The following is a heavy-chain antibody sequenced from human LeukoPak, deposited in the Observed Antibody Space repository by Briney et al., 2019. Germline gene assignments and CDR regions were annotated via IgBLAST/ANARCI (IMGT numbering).Heavy chain of an antibody. Sequence: PSETLSLTCAVYGGSFSGYYWSWIRQPPGKGLEWIGEINHRGGTNYNPSLKSRVTMSIDTSKNQFSLKLSSVTAADTAVYYCASRPPRYCSGGSCYQDYWGRGTLVTVSS. J-gene: IGHJ4*02. D-gene: IGHD2-15*01. CDR3: ASRPPRYCSGGSCYQDY. CDR2: INHRGGT. V-gene: IGHV4-34*01. CDR1: GGSFSGYY.